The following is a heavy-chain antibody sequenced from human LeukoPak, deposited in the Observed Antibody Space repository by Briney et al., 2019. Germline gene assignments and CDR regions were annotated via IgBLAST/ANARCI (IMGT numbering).Heavy chain of an antibody. CDR3: TRGIVGATAPDY. V-gene: IGHV4-4*07. J-gene: IGHJ4*02. Sequence: SETLSLTCTVSGGSISSYKWSWIRQPAGKGLEWIGRIYSSGSTNYNPSLKSRVAVSVDTSKNQFSPQLSSVTAADTAVYYCTRGIVGATAPDYWGQGTLVIVSP. D-gene: IGHD1-26*01. CDR1: GGSISSYK. CDR2: IYSSGST.